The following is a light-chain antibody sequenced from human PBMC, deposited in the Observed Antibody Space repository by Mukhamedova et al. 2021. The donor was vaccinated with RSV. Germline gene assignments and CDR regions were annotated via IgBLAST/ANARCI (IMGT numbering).Light chain of an antibody. CDR3: QQLNSYPL. V-gene: IGKV1-9*01. CDR2: AAS. Sequence: QLLIYAASTLQSGVPSRFSGSGSGTEFTLTISSLQPEDFATYYCQQLNSYPLFGPGTKVDIK. J-gene: IGKJ3*01.